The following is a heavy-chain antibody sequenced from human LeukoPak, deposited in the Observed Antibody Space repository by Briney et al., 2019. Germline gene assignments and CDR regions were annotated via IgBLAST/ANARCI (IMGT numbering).Heavy chain of an antibody. D-gene: IGHD2-21*02. CDR3: AKSDHFDS. V-gene: IGHV3-33*06. Sequence: GGSLRLSCAASGFTFSSYGMHWVRQAPGKGLEWVALIWYDGSNKYYTDSVKGRLTISRDNSKNTLYLQMSSLTAEDTAIYYCAKSDHFDSWGQGTLVTVSS. CDR2: IWYDGSNK. CDR1: GFTFSSYG. J-gene: IGHJ4*02.